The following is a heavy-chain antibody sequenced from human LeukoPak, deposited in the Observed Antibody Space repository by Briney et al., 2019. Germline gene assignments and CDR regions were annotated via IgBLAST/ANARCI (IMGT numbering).Heavy chain of an antibody. CDR2: VSGSGGNT. D-gene: IGHD6-19*01. CDR1: GFTITYSA. J-gene: IGHJ4*02. CDR3: AKSLAVPGSPDQ. V-gene: IGHV3-23*01. Sequence: GGSLRLSCAASGFTITYSAMTWVRQAPGKGLEWVSTVSGSGGNTYYADSVKGRFTISRDNSENTVSLQMNSLRAQDTAVYYCAKSLAVPGSPDQWGQGTLVTVSS.